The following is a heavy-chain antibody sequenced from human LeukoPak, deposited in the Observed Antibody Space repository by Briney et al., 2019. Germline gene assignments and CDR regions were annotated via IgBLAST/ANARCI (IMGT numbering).Heavy chain of an antibody. V-gene: IGHV1-18*01. D-gene: IGHD1-26*01. CDR3: ARPASWELLSFDY. CDR2: IRVYNGNT. J-gene: IGHJ4*02. CDR1: GYTFISYA. Sequence: GASVKVSCKASGYTFISYAISWVRQAPGQGLEWMGWIRVYNGNTHYAQKFQGRVTMTTDTSTSTAYMELRSLRSDDTAVYYCARPASWELLSFDYWGQGTLVTVSS.